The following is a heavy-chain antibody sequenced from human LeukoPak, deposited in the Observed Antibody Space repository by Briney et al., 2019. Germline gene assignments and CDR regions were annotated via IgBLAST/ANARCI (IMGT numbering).Heavy chain of an antibody. CDR1: GGSIRSSSYY. J-gene: IGHJ3*02. CDR3: ARHAPIKTTVTTSHAFDI. CDR2: IYYSGNT. Sequence: PSETLSLTCTVSGGSIRSSSYYWGRIRQPPGKGLEWIGSIYYSGNTYYYPPLKSRVTISVDTSKNQFSLRLSSVTAADTAVYYCARHAPIKTTVTTSHAFDIWGQGTMVTVSS. V-gene: IGHV4-39*01. D-gene: IGHD4-17*01.